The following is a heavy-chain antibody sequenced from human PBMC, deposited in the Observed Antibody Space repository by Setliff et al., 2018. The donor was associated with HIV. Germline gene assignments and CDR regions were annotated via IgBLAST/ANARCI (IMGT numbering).Heavy chain of an antibody. D-gene: IGHD3-22*01. V-gene: IGHV4-34*01. CDR3: ARGVVLMGITTRWFDP. Sequence: PSETLSLTCAVYGGSFSGYYWSWIRQPPGKGLEWIGEINRSGNINYTPSLKSRVTISVDTSKNQFSLKLTSVSAADTAVYYCARGVVLMGITTRWFDPWGQGTLVTVSS. CDR1: GGSFSGYY. J-gene: IGHJ5*02. CDR2: INRSGNI.